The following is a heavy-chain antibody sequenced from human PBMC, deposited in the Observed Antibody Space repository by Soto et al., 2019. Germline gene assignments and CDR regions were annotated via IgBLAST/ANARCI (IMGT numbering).Heavy chain of an antibody. D-gene: IGHD1-26*01. CDR2: IITIFGNA. J-gene: IGHJ4*02. Sequence: SVKVSCKASGGTFSSCAMSCVRRAPGQGIEWMGGIITIFGNANYAKKFPGSVTITEDEYTSTAYTELSSLRSDETAVYYCERDAEVGLFDYWGQGTLVTVSS. V-gene: IGHV1-69*13. CDR3: ERDAEVGLFDY. CDR1: GGTFSSCA.